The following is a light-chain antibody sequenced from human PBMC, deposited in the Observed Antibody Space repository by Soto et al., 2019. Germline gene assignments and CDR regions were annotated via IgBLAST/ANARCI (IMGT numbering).Light chain of an antibody. CDR2: KAS. V-gene: IGKV1-5*03. CDR1: QNIGSW. CDR3: PQYNSFPFT. J-gene: IGKJ3*01. Sequence: DIQMTQSPSTLSASVGDRVTITCRASQNIGSWLAWYQQKPGKAPKLLIYKASSLDSGVPSSFSGTGSATEFTLTISSLQPDDFATFYCPQYNSFPFTFGPGTKVDIK.